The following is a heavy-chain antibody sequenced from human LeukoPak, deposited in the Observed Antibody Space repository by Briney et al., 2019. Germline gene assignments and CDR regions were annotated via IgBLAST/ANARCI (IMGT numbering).Heavy chain of an antibody. D-gene: IGHD4-17*01. CDR2: IKEDGTEK. J-gene: IGHJ4*02. CDR1: GFTFSNYW. V-gene: IGHV3-7*01. CDR3: ARVNTLDYGDYVRFFDY. Sequence: PGGSLRLSCAASGFTFSNYWMGWVRQPPGKGLQWVANIKEDGTEKYYVDSVKGRFTISRDNAKNSVYLQMNSLRVEDTAVYYCARVNTLDYGDYVRFFDYWGQGTLVTASS.